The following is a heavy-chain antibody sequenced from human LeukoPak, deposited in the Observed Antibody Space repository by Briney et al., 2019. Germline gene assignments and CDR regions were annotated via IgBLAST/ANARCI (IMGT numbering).Heavy chain of an antibody. D-gene: IGHD6-19*01. J-gene: IGHJ5*02. CDR2: TYYRSKWYN. V-gene: IGHV6-1*01. Sequence: SQTLSLTCAISGDSVSSNSAAWNWIRQSPSRGLEWLGRTYYRSKWYNDYAVSVKSRITINPDTSKNQFSLQLNSVTPEDTAVYYCAREVARLAVAGTWPPGNNWFDPWGQGTLVTVSS. CDR3: AREVARLAVAGTWPPGNNWFDP. CDR1: GDSVSSNSAA.